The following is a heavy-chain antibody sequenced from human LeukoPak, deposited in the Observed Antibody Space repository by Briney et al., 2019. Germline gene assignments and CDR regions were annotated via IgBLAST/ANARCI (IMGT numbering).Heavy chain of an antibody. CDR2: INYSGTT. V-gene: IGHV4-59*11. CDR1: GGSITSHY. CDR3: ARDIEEVGATLYFDY. J-gene: IGHJ4*02. Sequence: SETLSLTCTVSGGSITSHYWSWIRQTPGKELEFIGQINYSGTTYYNPSLKTRATLSTDTSKNQFSLKLSSVTAADTAVYYCARDIEEVGATLYFDYWGQGTLVSVSS. D-gene: IGHD1-26*01.